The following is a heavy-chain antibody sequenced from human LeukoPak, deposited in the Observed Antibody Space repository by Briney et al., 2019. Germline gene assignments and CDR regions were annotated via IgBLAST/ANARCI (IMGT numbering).Heavy chain of an antibody. CDR2: ISSSGSTI. D-gene: IGHD2-21*01. Sequence: PGGPLRLSCAASGFTFSDYYMSWIRQAPGKGLEWVSYISSSGSTIYYADSVKGRFTISRDNAKNSLYLQMNSLRAEDTAVYYCARDRETYCGGDCYSGAFDIWGQGTMVTVSS. CDR1: GFTFSDYY. J-gene: IGHJ3*02. V-gene: IGHV3-11*01. CDR3: ARDRETYCGGDCYSGAFDI.